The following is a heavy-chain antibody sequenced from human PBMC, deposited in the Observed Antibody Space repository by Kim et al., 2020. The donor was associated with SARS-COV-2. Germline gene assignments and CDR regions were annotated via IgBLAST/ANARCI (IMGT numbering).Heavy chain of an antibody. Sequence: GGSLRLSCAASGFTFSNAWMNWVRQAPGKGLEWVGRIKTKTEGGTTDYAAPGKGRFTISRDDSKNMLYLQMNSLRSEDTAVYYCTTEFLVAAGTLPRGSYYWGQGTLVTVSS. CDR3: TTEFLVAAGTLPRGSYY. J-gene: IGHJ4*02. V-gene: IGHV3-15*01. CDR1: GFTFSNAW. CDR2: IKTKTEGGTT. D-gene: IGHD6-13*01.